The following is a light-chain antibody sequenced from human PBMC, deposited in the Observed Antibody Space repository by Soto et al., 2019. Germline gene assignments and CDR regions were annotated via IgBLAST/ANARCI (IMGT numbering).Light chain of an antibody. Sequence: EIVLTQSPGTLSLSPGERATLSCRASQSVSSSYLAWYQQKPGQAPRLLIYGASSRATGIPDRFSGSGSGTDFTLTISRLEPEDFAVYYWHQYDSSPITFGGGTKVEIK. J-gene: IGKJ4*01. V-gene: IGKV3-20*01. CDR2: GAS. CDR1: QSVSSSY. CDR3: HQYDSSPIT.